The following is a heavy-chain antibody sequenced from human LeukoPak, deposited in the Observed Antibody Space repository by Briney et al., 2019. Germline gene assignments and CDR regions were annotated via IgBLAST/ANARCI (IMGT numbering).Heavy chain of an antibody. CDR2: IRYDGSNK. CDR3: VRSAFLTTEFYFDY. J-gene: IGHJ4*01. CDR1: GFTFSSYG. D-gene: IGHD4-11*01. Sequence: GGSLRLSCAASGFTFSSYGMQWVRQAPGKGLEWVAFIRYDGSNKYYADSVKGRFTISRDNAKNTLYLQMNSLRAEDTAVYYCVRSAFLTTEFYFDYWGHGTLVTVSS. V-gene: IGHV3-30*02.